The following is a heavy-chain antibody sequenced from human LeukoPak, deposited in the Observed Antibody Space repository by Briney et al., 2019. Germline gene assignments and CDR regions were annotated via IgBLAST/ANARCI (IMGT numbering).Heavy chain of an antibody. V-gene: IGHV3-48*03. CDR2: ISSSGSNI. CDR1: GFTFSSYD. D-gene: IGHD5-18*01. CDR3: ARDRRGYSYGWNYFDY. Sequence: QPGGSLRLSCVASGFTFSSYDMNWVRQAPGKGLEWVSFISSSGSNIQYADSVKGRFSISRDNVKNSLYLQMNSLRAEDTAVYYCARDRRGYSYGWNYFDYWGQGTLVTVSS. J-gene: IGHJ4*02.